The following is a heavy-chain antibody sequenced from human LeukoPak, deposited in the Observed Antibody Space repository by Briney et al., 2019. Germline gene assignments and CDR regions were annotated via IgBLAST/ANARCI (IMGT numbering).Heavy chain of an antibody. J-gene: IGHJ4*02. CDR2: INHSGST. V-gene: IGHV4-34*01. D-gene: IGHD1-26*01. CDR1: GGSFSGYY. CDR3: ARQVSRRVGFDY. Sequence: SETLSLTCAVYGGSFSGYYWSWIRQPPGKGLEWIGKINHSGSTNYNPSLKSRVTISVDTSKNQFSLKLSSVTAADTAVYYCARQVSRRVGFDYWGQGTLVTVSS.